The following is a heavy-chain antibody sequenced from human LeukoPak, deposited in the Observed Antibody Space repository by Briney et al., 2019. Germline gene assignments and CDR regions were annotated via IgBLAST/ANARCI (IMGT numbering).Heavy chain of an antibody. CDR3: AKRSRVRGVIHYYFDY. CDR1: GFTFSNYG. CDR2: ISGSGGST. D-gene: IGHD3-10*01. J-gene: IGHJ4*02. V-gene: IGHV3-23*01. Sequence: PGGSLRLSCAASGFTFSNYGMSWVRQAPGKGLEWISGISGSGGSTYYADSVKGRFTISRDNSKNTLYLQMNSLRAEDTAVYYCAKRSRVRGVIHYYFDYWGQGTLVTVSS.